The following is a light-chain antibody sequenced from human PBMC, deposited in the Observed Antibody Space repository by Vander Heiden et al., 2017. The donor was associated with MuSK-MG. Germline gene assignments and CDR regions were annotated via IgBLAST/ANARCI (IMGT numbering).Light chain of an antibody. Sequence: DIQMTQSPSTLSASVGDRVTITCRASQSISSWLAWYQQKPGKAPKLLIYDASSLESGVPSRFSGSGSGTEFTLTISSLQPDDCATYYCQQYNSYVITFSQGTRLEIK. CDR1: QSISSW. V-gene: IGKV1-5*01. CDR2: DAS. J-gene: IGKJ5*01. CDR3: QQYNSYVIT.